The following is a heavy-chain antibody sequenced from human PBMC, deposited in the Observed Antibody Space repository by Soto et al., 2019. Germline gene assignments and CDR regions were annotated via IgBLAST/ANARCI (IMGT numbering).Heavy chain of an antibody. CDR3: ALHTYYYDSRCSYSGAEYFHH. D-gene: IGHD3-22*01. Sequence: QITLKESGPPLVKPTQTLTLTCTFSGFSLSTSGVGVGWIRQPPGKALEWLALIYWDDDKRYSPSLQSTLTTTTHTSNNPAVLTMTTMAPVATATYYCALHTYYYDSRCSYSGAEYFHHWGQGTRVTVSS. CDR2: IYWDDDK. V-gene: IGHV2-5*02. J-gene: IGHJ1*01. CDR1: GFSLSTSGVG.